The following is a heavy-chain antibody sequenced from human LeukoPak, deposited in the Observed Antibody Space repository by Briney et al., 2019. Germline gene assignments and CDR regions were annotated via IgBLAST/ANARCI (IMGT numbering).Heavy chain of an antibody. CDR1: CGSISSSSYY. D-gene: IGHD6-13*01. V-gene: IGHV4-39*01. CDR3: ARVIAAADTIDY. J-gene: IGHJ4*02. Sequence: PWETLSLTCTVSCGSISSSSYYGGWIRQPPGKGLEWIGSIYYSGSTYYNPSIQSSVTIYVDTSKNQFSLKLSSVTAADTDVYYCARVIAAADTIDYWGQGTLVTVSS. CDR2: IYYSGST.